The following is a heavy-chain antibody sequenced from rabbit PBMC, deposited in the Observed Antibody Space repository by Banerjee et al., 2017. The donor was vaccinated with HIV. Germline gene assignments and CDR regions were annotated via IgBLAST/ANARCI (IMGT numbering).Heavy chain of an antibody. CDR3: ARDYYSDGFDF. D-gene: IGHD6-1*01. CDR2: IYTGSSGST. Sequence: EESGGDLVKPEGSLTLTCTASGFSFSSSYWICWVRQAPGKGLELIACIYTGSSGSTWYASWAKGRFTISKTSSTTVTLQMTSLTAADTATYFCARDYYSDGFDFWGPGTLVTVS. J-gene: IGHJ4*01. CDR1: GFSFSSSYW. V-gene: IGHV1S45*01.